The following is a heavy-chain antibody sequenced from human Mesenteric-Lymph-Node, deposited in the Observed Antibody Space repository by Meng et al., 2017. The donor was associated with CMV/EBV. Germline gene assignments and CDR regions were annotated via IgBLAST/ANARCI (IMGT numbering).Heavy chain of an antibody. V-gene: IGHV3-21*01. CDR2: ISSSSSYK. CDR3: ASHGRLFGSSN. D-gene: IGHD6-6*01. Sequence: GGSLRLSCAASGFTFSSYSMNWVRQAPGKGLEWVSSISSSSSYKYYADSVKGRFTISRDNAKNSLYLQMNSLRAEDTAVYYCASHGRLFGSSNWGQGTLVTVSS. J-gene: IGHJ4*02. CDR1: GFTFSSYS.